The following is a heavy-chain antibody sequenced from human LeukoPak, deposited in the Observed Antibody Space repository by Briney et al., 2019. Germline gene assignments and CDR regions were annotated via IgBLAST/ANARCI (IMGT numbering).Heavy chain of an antibody. J-gene: IGHJ3*02. CDR1: GFTFSSYA. CDR3: ARCRGLWFGELLDAFDI. CDR2: ISGSGGST. V-gene: IGHV3-23*01. D-gene: IGHD3-10*01. Sequence: GGSLRLSCAASGFTFSSYAMSWVRQAPGKGLEWVSAISGSGGSTYYADSVKGRFTISRDNSKNTLYLQMNSLRAEDTAVYYCARCRGLWFGELLDAFDIWGQGTMVTVSS.